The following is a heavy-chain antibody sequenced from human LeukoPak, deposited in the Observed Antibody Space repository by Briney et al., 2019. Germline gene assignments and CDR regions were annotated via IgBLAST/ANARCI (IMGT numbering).Heavy chain of an antibody. CDR2: VYPGDVVI. CDR3: ARPTLEDVYYMDV. J-gene: IGHJ6*03. Sequence: GESLTISCKGPGYSFNRHCIGWVREMPGKSQGWMVIVYPGDVVISYSPSFQGQVPFPAAKSISTSYLQWTSLKASDTAWYYCARPTLEDVYYMDVWGKGTTVTVSS. D-gene: IGHD3-3*01. CDR1: GYSFNRHC. V-gene: IGHV5-51*01.